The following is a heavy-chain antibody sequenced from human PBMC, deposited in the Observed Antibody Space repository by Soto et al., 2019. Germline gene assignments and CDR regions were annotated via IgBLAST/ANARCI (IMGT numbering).Heavy chain of an antibody. CDR1: GYTFTGYY. Sequence: GASVKVSCKASGYTFTGYYMHWVRQAPGQGLEWMGWINPNSGGTNYAQKFQGRVTMTRDTSISTAYMELSRLRSDDTAVYYCARDNYDILTGSFDYWGQGTLVTVSS. CDR2: INPNSGGT. D-gene: IGHD3-9*01. CDR3: ARDNYDILTGSFDY. V-gene: IGHV1-2*02. J-gene: IGHJ4*02.